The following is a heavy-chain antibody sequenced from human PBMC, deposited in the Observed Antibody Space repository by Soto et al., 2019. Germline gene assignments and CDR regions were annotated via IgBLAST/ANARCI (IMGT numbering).Heavy chain of an antibody. CDR1: GFTFSSYW. J-gene: IGHJ4*02. D-gene: IGHD2-15*01. Sequence: GGSLRLSCAASGFTFSSYWMHWVRQASGKGLVWVSRINSDGSSTSYADSVKGRFTISRDNAKNTLYLQMNSLRAEDTAVYYCAVGYCSGGSCLDWGQGTLVTVSS. V-gene: IGHV3-74*01. CDR3: AVGYCSGGSCLD. CDR2: INSDGSST.